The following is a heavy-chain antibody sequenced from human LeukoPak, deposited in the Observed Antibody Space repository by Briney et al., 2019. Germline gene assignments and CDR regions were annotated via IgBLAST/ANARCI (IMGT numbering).Heavy chain of an antibody. J-gene: IGHJ4*02. CDR3: AQSGSYPDYFDY. Sequence: KPSETLSLTCAVYGGSFSGYYWGWIRQPPGKGLEWIGEINHSGGTNYNPSLKSRVTISVDTSKNQFSLKLSSVTAADTAVYYCAQSGSYPDYFDYWGQGTLVTVSS. CDR2: INHSGGT. D-gene: IGHD1-26*01. CDR1: GGSFSGYY. V-gene: IGHV4-34*01.